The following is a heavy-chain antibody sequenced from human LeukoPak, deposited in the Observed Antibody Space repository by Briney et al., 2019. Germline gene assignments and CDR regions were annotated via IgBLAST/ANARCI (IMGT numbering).Heavy chain of an antibody. Sequence: ASVKVSCKASGYTFTSYYMHWVRQAPGQGLGWMGIINPSGGSTSYAQKFQGRVTMTRDTSTSTVYMELSSLRSEDTAVYYCAREVVPAAISTYYGMDVWGQGTTVTVSS. CDR1: GYTFTSYY. D-gene: IGHD2-2*02. V-gene: IGHV1-46*01. CDR3: AREVVPAAISTYYGMDV. CDR2: INPSGGST. J-gene: IGHJ6*02.